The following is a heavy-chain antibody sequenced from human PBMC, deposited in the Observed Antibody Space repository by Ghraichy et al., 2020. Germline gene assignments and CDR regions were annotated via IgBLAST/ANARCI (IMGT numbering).Heavy chain of an antibody. V-gene: IGHV4-39*01. J-gene: IGHJ4*02. CDR3: ARHVGSSSSFFPTLFDY. CDR1: ADSISSRSSY. D-gene: IGHD6-6*01. CDR2: IYYSGTT. Sequence: SETLSLTCTVSADSISSRSSYWGWIRQPPGKGLEWIATIYYSGTTSYNPSLKSRVTIAVDTSKNQFSLKLRSVTAADTAVYYCARHVGSSSSFFPTLFDYWGQGTLVTVSS.